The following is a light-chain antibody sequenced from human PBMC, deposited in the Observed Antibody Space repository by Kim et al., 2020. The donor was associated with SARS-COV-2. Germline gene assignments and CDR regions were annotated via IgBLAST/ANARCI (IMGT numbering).Light chain of an antibody. V-gene: IGKV1-8*01. CDR1: QGISSY. Sequence: AIRMTQSQSSFSASTGDRVTITCRASQGISSYLAWYQQKPGKAPKLLIYAASTLQSGVPSRFSGSGSGTDFTLTISCLQSEDFATYYCQQYYSYPYTFGQGTKLEI. CDR2: AAS. J-gene: IGKJ2*01. CDR3: QQYYSYPYT.